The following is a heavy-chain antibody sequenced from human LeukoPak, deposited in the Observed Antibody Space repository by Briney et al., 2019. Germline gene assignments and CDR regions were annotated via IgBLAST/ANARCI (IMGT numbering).Heavy chain of an antibody. CDR2: IIPLLNIS. CDR3: ARDLAHYYDSSGALGPLDY. Sequence: ASVKVSCKASGGNFSNYAVNWVRQAPGQGLEWMGRIIPLLNISDYAQKFQGRVTITADRSTTTGYMELSSLRSEDTAVYYCARDLAHYYDSSGALGPLDYWGQGTLVTVSS. D-gene: IGHD3-22*01. V-gene: IGHV1-69*04. CDR1: GGNFSNYA. J-gene: IGHJ4*02.